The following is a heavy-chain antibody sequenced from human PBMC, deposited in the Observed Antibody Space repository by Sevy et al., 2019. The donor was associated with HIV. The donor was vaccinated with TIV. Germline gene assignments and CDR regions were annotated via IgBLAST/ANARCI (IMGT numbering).Heavy chain of an antibody. CDR1: GFTFSSYS. V-gene: IGHV3-21*01. CDR3: ARRPVTTVGFDY. D-gene: IGHD4-17*01. J-gene: IGHJ4*02. CDR2: ISSSSSYI. Sequence: GGSLRLSCAASGFTFSSYSVNWVRQAPGKGLEWVSSISSSSSYIYYADSVKGRFTISRDNAKNSLYLQMNSLRAEDTAVYYCARRPVTTVGFDYWGQGTLVTVSS.